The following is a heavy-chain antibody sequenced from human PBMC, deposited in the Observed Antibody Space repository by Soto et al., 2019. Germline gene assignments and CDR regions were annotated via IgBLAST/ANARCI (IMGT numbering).Heavy chain of an antibody. J-gene: IGHJ3*01. CDR1: GFTLSNYW. CDR2: IKSAGSDT. D-gene: IGHD1-1*01. CDR3: AMSRGTDWTGALDV. Sequence: EVQLVESGGGVVQPGGSLTLSCAASGFTLSNYWMHWVRQAPGKGLVWGSRIKSAGSDTNYADSVKGRHTISRDNAKNTRYLQKNTLSADDTAVYYGAMSRGTDWTGALDVWGQGTMVTVSS. V-gene: IGHV3-74*02.